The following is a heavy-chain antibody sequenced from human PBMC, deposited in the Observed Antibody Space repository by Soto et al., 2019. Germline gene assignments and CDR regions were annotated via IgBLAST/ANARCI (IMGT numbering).Heavy chain of an antibody. CDR3: VAIMFGSKD. J-gene: IGHJ4*02. D-gene: IGHD3-3*02. CDR1: GFSFSSYS. V-gene: IGHV3-48*02. Sequence: EVQLVESGGGLVQRGGSLRLSCAGSGFSFSSYSMNWVRQAPGKGLEWISYITPSSSARHYADSVKGRFTTYRDNGKNSVYLQMNSLSDEDTAVYYCVAIMFGSKDWGRGTLVTVSS. CDR2: ITPSSSAR.